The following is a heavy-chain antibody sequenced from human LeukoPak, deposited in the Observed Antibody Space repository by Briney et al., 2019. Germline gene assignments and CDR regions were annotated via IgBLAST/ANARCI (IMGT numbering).Heavy chain of an antibody. V-gene: IGHV4-61*09. Sequence: SETLSLTCTVSGGSISSGSYFWSWIRQPAGKGLEWIGHIYTSGSTNYNPSLKSRVTISVDTSKNQFSLKLSSVTAADTAVYYCASALKSSGYYYYFDYWGQGTLVTVSS. CDR1: GGSISSGSYF. CDR2: IYTSGST. CDR3: ASALKSSGYYYYFDY. J-gene: IGHJ4*02. D-gene: IGHD3-22*01.